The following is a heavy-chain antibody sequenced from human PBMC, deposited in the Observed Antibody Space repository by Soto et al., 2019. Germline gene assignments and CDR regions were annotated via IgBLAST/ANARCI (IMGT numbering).Heavy chain of an antibody. CDR2: IIPIFGTA. Sequence: GASVKVSCKASGGTFSGYAISWVRQAPGQGLEWMGGIIPIFGTANYAQKFQGRVTITADESTSTAYMELSSLRSEDTAVYYCARGTNTMVRGVIPPLYGMDVWGQGTTVTVSS. V-gene: IGHV1-69*13. CDR3: ARGTNTMVRGVIPPLYGMDV. D-gene: IGHD3-10*01. CDR1: GGTFSGYA. J-gene: IGHJ6*02.